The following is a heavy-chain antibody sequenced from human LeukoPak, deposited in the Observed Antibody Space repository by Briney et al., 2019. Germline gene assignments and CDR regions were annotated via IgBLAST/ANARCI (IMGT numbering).Heavy chain of an antibody. CDR1: GFTVSSNY. V-gene: IGHV3-11*01. CDR3: ARGGYYDNSGASDY. J-gene: IGHJ4*02. CDR2: ISSSGSTI. D-gene: IGHD3-22*01. Sequence: GGSLRLSCAASGFTVSSNYMSWIRQAPGKGLEWVSYISSSGSTIYYADSVKGRFTISRDNAKNSLYLQMNSLRAEDTAVYYCARGGYYDNSGASDYWGQGTLVSVSS.